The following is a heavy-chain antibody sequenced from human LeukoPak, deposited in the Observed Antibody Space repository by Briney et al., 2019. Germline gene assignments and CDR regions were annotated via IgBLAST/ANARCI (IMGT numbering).Heavy chain of an antibody. V-gene: IGHV4-30-4*01. CDR3: ASGGYSYGFDY. J-gene: IGHJ4*02. CDR1: GGSISSGDYY. CDR2: IYYSGST. Sequence: PSETLSLTCTVSGGSISSGDYYWSWIRQPPGKGLEWIGYIYYSGSTYYNPSLKSRVTISVDRSKNQLSLKLSSVTAADTAMYYCASGGYSYGFDYWGQGTLVTVSS. D-gene: IGHD5-18*01.